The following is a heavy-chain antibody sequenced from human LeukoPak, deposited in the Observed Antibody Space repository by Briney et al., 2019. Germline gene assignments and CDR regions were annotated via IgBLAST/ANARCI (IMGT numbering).Heavy chain of an antibody. V-gene: IGHV1-2*02. Sequence: ASVKVSCKASGYPFTGYYMHWVRQAPGQGLEWMGWINPNSGGTNYAQKFQGRVTMTRDTSISTAYMELSRLRSDDTAVYYCARVRTNSGYDSFPKYWGQGTLVTVSS. CDR1: GYPFTGYY. CDR2: INPNSGGT. D-gene: IGHD5-12*01. J-gene: IGHJ4*02. CDR3: ARVRTNSGYDSFPKY.